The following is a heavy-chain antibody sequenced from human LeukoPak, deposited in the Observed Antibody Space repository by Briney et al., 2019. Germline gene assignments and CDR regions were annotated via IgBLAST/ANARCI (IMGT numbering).Heavy chain of an antibody. CDR3: ANLGGPVRGSLVYYYYMDV. J-gene: IGHJ6*03. CDR2: INPNSGGT. CDR1: GYTFTGYY. D-gene: IGHD3-10*01. V-gene: IGHV1-2*02. Sequence: ASVKVSCKASGYTFTGYYMHWVRQAPGQGLEWMGWINPNSGGTNYAQKFQGRVTMTRDTSISTAYMELSRLRSDDTAVYYCANLGGPVRGSLVYYYYMDVWGKGTTVTVSS.